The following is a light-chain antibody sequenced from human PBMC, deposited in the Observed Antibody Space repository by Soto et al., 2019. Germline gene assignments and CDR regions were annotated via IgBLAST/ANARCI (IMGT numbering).Light chain of an antibody. J-gene: IGLJ1*01. Sequence: LRTQPTSVSGAPGQRVTISCTGSNSNIVAGFGVHWYQQPPGTAPKLLVSGSNNRPSGVPDRFSGPKSGSSASLAITGLLAEDEADYYCQSYDSGLNAFVFGTGTKVTVL. CDR1: NSNIVAGFG. CDR3: QSYDSGLNAFV. CDR2: GSN. V-gene: IGLV1-40*01.